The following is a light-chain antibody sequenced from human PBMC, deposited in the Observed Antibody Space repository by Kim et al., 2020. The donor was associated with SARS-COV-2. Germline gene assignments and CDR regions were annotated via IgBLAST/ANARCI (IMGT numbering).Light chain of an antibody. CDR2: GAS. CDR3: QHSGS. J-gene: IGKJ1*01. V-gene: IGKV3-15*01. CDR1: QSVSST. Sequence: EIVMTQSPATLSVSPGERATLSCRASQSVSSTLAWYQLKPGQAPRLLIYGASTRATGIPARFSGSGSGTEFTLTISSLQSEDFAVYYCQHSGSFGQGTKVEIK.